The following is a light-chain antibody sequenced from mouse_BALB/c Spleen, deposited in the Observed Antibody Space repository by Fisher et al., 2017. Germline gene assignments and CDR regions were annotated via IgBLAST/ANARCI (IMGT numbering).Light chain of an antibody. CDR3: KQSYNLWT. CDR2: WAS. V-gene: IGKV8-30*01. J-gene: IGKJ1*01. Sequence: DIVLTQSPSSLAVSVGEKVTMSCKSSQSLLYSSNQKNYLAWYQQKPGQSPKLLIYWASTRESGVPDRFTGSGSGTDFTLTISSVQAEDLAVYYCKQSYNLWTFGGGTKLEIK. CDR1: QSLLYSSNQKNY.